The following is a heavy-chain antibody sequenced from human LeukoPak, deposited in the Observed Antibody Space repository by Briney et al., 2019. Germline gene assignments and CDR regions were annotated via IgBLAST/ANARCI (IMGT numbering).Heavy chain of an antibody. Sequence: SETLSLTCTVSGYSISSGYYWGWIRQPPGKGLEWIGSIYHSGSTYYNPSLKSRVTISVDTSKNQFSLKLSSVTAADTAVYYCARDVRYDILTGYNYWYFDLWGRGTLVTVSS. CDR1: GYSISSGYY. J-gene: IGHJ2*01. D-gene: IGHD3-9*01. V-gene: IGHV4-38-2*02. CDR2: IYHSGST. CDR3: ARDVRYDILTGYNYWYFDL.